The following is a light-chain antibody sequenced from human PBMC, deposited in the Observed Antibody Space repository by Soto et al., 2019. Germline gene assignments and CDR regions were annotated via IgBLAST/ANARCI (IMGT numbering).Light chain of an antibody. J-gene: IGKJ1*01. Sequence: EVVLTQSPATLSLSPGERATLSCRASQSVTNYLTWYQQKPGQAPRLLIYEASNRATGIPARFSGSGSGTDFTLTISNLEPEDFEVYYCQQRTCWPWTFGQGTKVDIK. V-gene: IGKV3-11*01. CDR2: EAS. CDR1: QSVTNY. CDR3: QQRTCWPWT.